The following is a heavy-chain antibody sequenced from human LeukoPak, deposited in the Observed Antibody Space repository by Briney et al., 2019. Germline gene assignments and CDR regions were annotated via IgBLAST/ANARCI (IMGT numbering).Heavy chain of an antibody. J-gene: IGHJ2*01. CDR1: GGSISRSSYY. CDR3: ARDQEVDFDL. V-gene: IGHV4-39*02. CDR2: IHYSGII. Sequence: SETLSLTCTVSGGSISRSSYYWGCIRQPPGKGLEWIGSIHYSGIIYYSPSLKSRVTIPVDTSKDHFSLKLSCVTAADTAVYYCARDQEVDFDLWGRGTVVTVS.